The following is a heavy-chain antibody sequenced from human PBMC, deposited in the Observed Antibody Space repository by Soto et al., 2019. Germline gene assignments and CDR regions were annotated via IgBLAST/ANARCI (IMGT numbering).Heavy chain of an antibody. CDR1: GYTFTSYA. D-gene: IGHD3-3*01. Sequence: QVQLVQSGAEVKKPGASVKVSCKASGYTFTSYAMHWVRQAPGQRLEWMGWINAGNGNTKYSQKFQGRVTITRDTSARTAYMELSSLRSEDTAVYYCARASLQYYDFWSGRINWFDPWGQGTLVTVSS. V-gene: IGHV1-3*01. CDR3: ARASLQYYDFWSGRINWFDP. CDR2: INAGNGNT. J-gene: IGHJ5*02.